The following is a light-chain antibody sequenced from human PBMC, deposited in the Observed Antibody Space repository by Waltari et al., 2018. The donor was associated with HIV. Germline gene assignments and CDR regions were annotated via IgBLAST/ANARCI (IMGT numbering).Light chain of an antibody. CDR1: PSNIGSNA. J-gene: IGLJ1*01. CDR2: YDD. V-gene: IGLV1-36*01. CDR3: AAWDDRLNGYV. Sequence: QSVLTQPPSVSEAPGQRVTLSCSGSPSNIGSNAVNWYQQVQGKAPKLLMYYDDLLSSWVSARFSASTSGTSASLAIRGLQSQDEADYYCAAWDDRLNGYVFGSGTKVTVL.